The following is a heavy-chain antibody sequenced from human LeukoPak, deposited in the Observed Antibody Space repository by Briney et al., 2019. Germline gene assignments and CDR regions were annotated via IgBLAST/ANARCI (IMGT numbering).Heavy chain of an antibody. CDR1: GYTFTGYY. CDR2: INPNSGGT. Sequence: ASVKVSCKASGYTFTGYYMHWVRQAPGQGLEWTGWINPNSGGTNYAQKFQGRVTMTTDTSTSTAYMELRTLRSDDTAVYYCARDCGGDCYLSIWGQGTLVTVSS. D-gene: IGHD2-21*02. V-gene: IGHV1-2*02. J-gene: IGHJ4*02. CDR3: ARDCGGDCYLSI.